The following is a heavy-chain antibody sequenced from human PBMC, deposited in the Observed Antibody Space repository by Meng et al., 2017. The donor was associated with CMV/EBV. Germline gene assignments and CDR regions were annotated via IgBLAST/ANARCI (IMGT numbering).Heavy chain of an antibody. J-gene: IGHJ4*02. CDR1: GGPISSYY. D-gene: IGHD3-3*01. CDR2: IYYSGST. Sequence: SETLSLTCTVSGGPISSYYWSWIRQPPEKGLEWSGYIYYSGSTNYKPSLKSRVTISVDTSKNQFSLKLSSVTAADTAVYYCARVGGHYGFCSGYAQLGYFDDWGQGTLVTVSS. CDR3: ARVGGHYGFCSGYAQLGYFDD. V-gene: IGHV4-59*01.